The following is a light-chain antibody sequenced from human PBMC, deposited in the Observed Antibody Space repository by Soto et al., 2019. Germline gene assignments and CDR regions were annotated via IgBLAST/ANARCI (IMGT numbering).Light chain of an antibody. J-gene: IGKJ4*02. Sequence: EILLTQSPATLSLSPGETATLSCRASQSVSTYLAWYQQKPGQPPRLLIYDASNRATGVPARFSGSGSGTDCTLTISSLEPEDFAVYYCQQRSNWPLLTFGGGTKVEIK. CDR3: QQRSNWPLLT. V-gene: IGKV3-11*01. CDR1: QSVSTY. CDR2: DAS.